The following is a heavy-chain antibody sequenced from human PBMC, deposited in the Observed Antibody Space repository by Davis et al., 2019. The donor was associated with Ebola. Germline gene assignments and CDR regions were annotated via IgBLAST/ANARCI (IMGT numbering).Heavy chain of an antibody. J-gene: IGHJ4*02. CDR3: AREGRDNSWSPARFDY. V-gene: IGHV4-38-2*02. Sequence: PSETLSLTCAVSGSSIRSSYYWAWIRQPPGKGLEWIGTISHSGETYYSPSLRSRVTILVDTSENQFSLKLTSVSAADTAVYYCAREGRDNSWSPARFDYWGQGTPVTVSS. D-gene: IGHD4-11*01. CDR1: GSSIRSSYY. CDR2: ISHSGET.